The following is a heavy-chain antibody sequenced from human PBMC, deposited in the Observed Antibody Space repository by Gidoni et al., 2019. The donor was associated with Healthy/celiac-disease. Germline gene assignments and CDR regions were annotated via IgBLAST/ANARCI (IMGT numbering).Heavy chain of an antibody. Sequence: EVPLVESGGGLVQHGGSLSLSCAASAFTFSSYSMNWVRQGPGKGLEWVSYISSSSSTIYYADSVKGRFTISRDNAKNSLYLQMNSLRAEDTAVYYCARDPIAARPYYCYGMDVWGQGTTVTVSS. CDR1: AFTFSSYS. D-gene: IGHD6-6*01. CDR2: ISSSSSTI. J-gene: IGHJ6*02. V-gene: IGHV3-48*01. CDR3: ARDPIAARPYYCYGMDV.